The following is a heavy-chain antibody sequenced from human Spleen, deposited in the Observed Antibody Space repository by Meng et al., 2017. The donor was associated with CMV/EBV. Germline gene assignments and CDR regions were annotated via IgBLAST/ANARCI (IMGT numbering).Heavy chain of an antibody. CDR1: GFTFSDYY. J-gene: IGHJ4*02. D-gene: IGHD6-19*01. V-gene: IGHV3-11*05. CDR2: ISSSSSYT. Sequence: QVQLVGSGGGLVQPGGSLRLSCAAVGFTFSDYYMSWIRQAPGKGLEWVSYISSSSSYTNYADSVKGRFTISRDNAKNSLYLQMNSLRAEDTAVYYCASHSSGWYIYWGQGTLVTVSS. CDR3: ASHSSGWYIY.